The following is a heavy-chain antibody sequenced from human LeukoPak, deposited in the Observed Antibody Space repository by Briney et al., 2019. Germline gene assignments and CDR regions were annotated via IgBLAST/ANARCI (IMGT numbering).Heavy chain of an antibody. CDR3: AKDHVTWGNRYFDH. V-gene: IGHV3-30*02. J-gene: IGHJ4*02. CDR2: IEHDGAKI. D-gene: IGHD3-16*01. Sequence: GGSPRLSCAASGFTFSTYGMHWVRQAPGKGLEWVAFIEHDGAKIYYADSVQGRFTISRDNSKNTLYLEMNSLSGEDTALYYCAKDHVTWGNRYFDHWGQGTLGTVSS. CDR1: GFTFSTYG.